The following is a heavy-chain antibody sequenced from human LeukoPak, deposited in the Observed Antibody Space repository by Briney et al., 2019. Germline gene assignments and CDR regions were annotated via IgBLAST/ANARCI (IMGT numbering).Heavy chain of an antibody. CDR1: GFTFSTSG. V-gene: IGHV3-23*01. J-gene: IGHJ6*03. CDR3: ARDRGRYYMDV. D-gene: IGHD6-25*01. Sequence: PGGTLRLSCAASGFTFSTSGMSWVRQAPGKGLEWVSTITGSGGSTYYADSVKGRFTISRDNAKNSLYLQMNSLRAGDTAVYYCARDRGRYYMDVWGKGTTVTISS. CDR2: ITGSGGST.